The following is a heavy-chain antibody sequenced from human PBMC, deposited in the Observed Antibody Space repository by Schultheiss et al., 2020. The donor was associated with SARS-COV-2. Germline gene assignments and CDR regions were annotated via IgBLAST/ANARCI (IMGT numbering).Heavy chain of an antibody. V-gene: IGHV4-59*08. CDR1: GGSISSYY. Sequence: SETLSLTCTVSGGSISSYYWSWIRQPPGKGLEWIGEINHSGSTYYNPSLKSRVTISVDRSKNQFSLKLSSVTAADTAVYYCARQLVRTGWFDPWGQGTLVTVSS. D-gene: IGHD3/OR15-3a*01. CDR2: INHSGST. J-gene: IGHJ5*02. CDR3: ARQLVRTGWFDP.